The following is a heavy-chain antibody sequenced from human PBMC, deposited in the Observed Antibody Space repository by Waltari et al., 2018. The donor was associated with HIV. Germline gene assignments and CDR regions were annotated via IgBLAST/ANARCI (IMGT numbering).Heavy chain of an antibody. D-gene: IGHD7-27*01. Sequence: EVQLVESGGGLVQPGGSLRLSCAASGFTFSNYTMNWVRQDPWKGLEWVSYIIRISSSIFYADSVKGRFTISRDNAKNSLYLQMNSLRVEDTAVYYCARDINGGWGYWGQGTLVTVAS. CDR1: GFTFSNYT. CDR3: ARDINGGWGY. CDR2: IIRISSSI. J-gene: IGHJ4*02. V-gene: IGHV3-48*01.